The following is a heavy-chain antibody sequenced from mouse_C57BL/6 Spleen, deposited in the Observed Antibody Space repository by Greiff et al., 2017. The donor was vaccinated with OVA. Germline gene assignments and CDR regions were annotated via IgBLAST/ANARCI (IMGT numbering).Heavy chain of an antibody. V-gene: IGHV1-61*01. D-gene: IGHD4-1*01. CDR2: IYPSDSET. CDR1: GYTFTSYW. J-gene: IGHJ2*01. Sequence: VQLQQPGAELVRPGSSVKLSCKASGYTFTSYWMDWVKQRPGQGLEWIGNIYPSDSETHYNQKFKDKATLTVDKSSSTAYMQLSSLTSEDSAVYYCARSETGPFDYWGQGTTLTVSS. CDR3: ARSETGPFDY.